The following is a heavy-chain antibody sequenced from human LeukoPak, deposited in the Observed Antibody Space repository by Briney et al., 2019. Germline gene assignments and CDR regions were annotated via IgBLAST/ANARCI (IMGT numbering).Heavy chain of an antibody. Sequence: GGSLRLSCAASGFTVSSNYMSWVRQAPGKGLEWVSVIYSDGSTYYADSVKGRFTISRDNSKNTLYLQMNSLRAEDTAVYYCAKVPIRFLEWLYFDYWGQGTLVTVSS. CDR2: IYSDGST. CDR1: GFTVSSNY. D-gene: IGHD3-3*01. J-gene: IGHJ4*02. CDR3: AKVPIRFLEWLYFDY. V-gene: IGHV3-53*01.